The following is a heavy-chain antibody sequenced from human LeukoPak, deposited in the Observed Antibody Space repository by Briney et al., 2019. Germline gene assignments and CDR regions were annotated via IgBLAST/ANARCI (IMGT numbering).Heavy chain of an antibody. CDR1: GFTFGNYW. CDR3: ARSPYCSSTSCYREFDY. D-gene: IGHD2-2*01. CDR2: INGDGSIT. V-gene: IGHV3-74*03. Sequence: GGSLRLSCAASGFTFGNYWIHWVRQAPGKGLVWVSRINGDGSITMYADSVKGRFTISRDNAKNTLYLQMNSLRAEDTAIYYCARSPYCSSTSCYREFDYWGQGALVTVSS. J-gene: IGHJ4*02.